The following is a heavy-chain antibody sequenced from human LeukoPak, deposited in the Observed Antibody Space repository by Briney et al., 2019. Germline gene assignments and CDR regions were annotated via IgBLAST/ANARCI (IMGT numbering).Heavy chain of an antibody. CDR1: GFTFSSYA. CDR3: AKGRYCSSTSCYYYYGMDV. D-gene: IGHD2-2*01. Sequence: PGGSLRLSCAASGFTFSSYAMSWVRQAPGKGLEWASAISGSGGSTYYADSVKGRFTISRDNSKNTLYLQMNSLRAEDTAVYYCAKGRYCSSTSCYYYYGMDVWGQGTTVTVSS. CDR2: ISGSGGST. V-gene: IGHV3-23*01. J-gene: IGHJ6*02.